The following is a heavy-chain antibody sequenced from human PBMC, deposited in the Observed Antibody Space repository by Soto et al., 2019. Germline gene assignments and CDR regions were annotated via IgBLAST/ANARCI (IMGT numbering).Heavy chain of an antibody. CDR1: GFTFTSSA. CDR3: AAGVIVVVPAARLDGMDV. Sequence: SVKVSCKASGFTFTSSAVQWVRQARGQRLEWIGWIVVGSGNTNYAQKFQERVTITRDMSTSTAYMELSSLRSEDTAVYYCAAGVIVVVPAARLDGMDVWGQGTTVTASS. D-gene: IGHD2-2*01. V-gene: IGHV1-58*01. J-gene: IGHJ6*02. CDR2: IVVGSGNT.